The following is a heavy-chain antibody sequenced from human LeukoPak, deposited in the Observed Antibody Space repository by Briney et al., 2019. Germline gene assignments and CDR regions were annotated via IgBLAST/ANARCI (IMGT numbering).Heavy chain of an antibody. V-gene: IGHV1-69*13. D-gene: IGHD3-22*01. Sequence: ASVKVSCKASGGTFSSYAISWVRQAPGQGLEWMGGIIPIFGTANYAQKFQGRVTITADESTSTAYMELSSLRSEDTAVYYCAREDGSSGKFDAFDIWGQGTMVTVSS. J-gene: IGHJ3*02. CDR3: AREDGSSGKFDAFDI. CDR1: GGTFSSYA. CDR2: IIPIFGTA.